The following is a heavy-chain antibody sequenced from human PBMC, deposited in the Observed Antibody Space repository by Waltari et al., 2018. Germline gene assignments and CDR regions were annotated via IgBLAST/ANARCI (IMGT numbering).Heavy chain of an antibody. Sequence: NYNPSLKGRVPISVDTSKNRFSLKLNSVTAADTAVYYCAGGTIGSGSYYDGGMDVWGQGTTVTVSS. CDR3: AGGTIGSGSYYDGGMDV. D-gene: IGHD1-26*01. J-gene: IGHJ6*02. V-gene: IGHV4-34*01.